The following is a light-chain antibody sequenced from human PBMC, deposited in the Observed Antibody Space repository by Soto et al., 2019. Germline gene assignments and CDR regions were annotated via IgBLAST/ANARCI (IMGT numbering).Light chain of an antibody. CDR2: YDD. J-gene: IGLJ2*01. CDR1: SSNIGNNA. V-gene: IGLV1-36*01. Sequence: QSVLTQPPSVSEAPRQRVTICCSGSSSNIGNNAVNWYQQLPGKAPKLLIYYDDLLPSGVSDRFSGSKSGTSASLAISGLQSEHEADYYCAAWDDSLNGVVFGGGTKLTVL. CDR3: AAWDDSLNGVV.